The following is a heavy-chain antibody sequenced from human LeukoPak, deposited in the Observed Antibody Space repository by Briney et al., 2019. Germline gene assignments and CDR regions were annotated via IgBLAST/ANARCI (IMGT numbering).Heavy chain of an antibody. Sequence: PGGSLRLSCAASGFIFSSYSMNWVRQAPGKGLEWVSYISGSSSTIYYADSVKGRFTISRDDARNSLYLQMNSLRAEDTALYYCAKSRLSGINDAFDIWGQGTMVTVSS. J-gene: IGHJ3*02. D-gene: IGHD3-3*01. CDR3: AKSRLSGINDAFDI. CDR2: ISGSSSTI. V-gene: IGHV3-48*01. CDR1: GFIFSSYS.